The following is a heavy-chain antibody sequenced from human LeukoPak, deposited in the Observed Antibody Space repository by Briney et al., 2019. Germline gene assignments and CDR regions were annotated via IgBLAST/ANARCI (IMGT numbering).Heavy chain of an antibody. Sequence: PSETLSLTCTVSGGSISSYYWSWIRQPPGKGLEWIGYIYYSGSTNYNPSLKSRVTISVDTSKNQFSLKLRSVAAADTAVYYCARFAYYDSSTQESAFDIWGQGTMVTVSS. D-gene: IGHD3-22*01. J-gene: IGHJ3*02. CDR3: ARFAYYDSSTQESAFDI. CDR1: GGSISSYY. CDR2: IYYSGST. V-gene: IGHV4-59*08.